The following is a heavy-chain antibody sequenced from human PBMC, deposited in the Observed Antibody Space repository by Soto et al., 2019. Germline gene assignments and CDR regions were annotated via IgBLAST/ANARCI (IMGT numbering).Heavy chain of an antibody. CDR2: ISSSSSYI. D-gene: IGHD6-13*01. J-gene: IGHJ6*03. V-gene: IGHV3-21*01. Sequence: EVQLVESGGGLVKPGGSLRLSCAASGFTLSSYSMNWVRQAPGKGLEWVSSISSSSSYIYYADSVKGRFTISRDNAKNSLYLQMNSLRAEDTAVYYCARDPAMEQQLVQGEYYYYYMDVWGKGTTVTVSS. CDR3: ARDPAMEQQLVQGEYYYYYMDV. CDR1: GFTLSSYS.